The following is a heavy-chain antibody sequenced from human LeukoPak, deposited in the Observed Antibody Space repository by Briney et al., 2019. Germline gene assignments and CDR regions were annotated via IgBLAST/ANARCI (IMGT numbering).Heavy chain of an antibody. Sequence: GESVKVSCKASGYTFTSYGISWVRQAPGQGLEWMGWIRAYNGNTNYAQKLQGRVTMTTDTSTSTAYMELRSLRSDDTAVYYCARDHMTTVTTGTGFDYWGQGTLVTVSS. CDR3: ARDHMTTVTTGTGFDY. CDR1: GYTFTSYG. J-gene: IGHJ4*02. V-gene: IGHV1-18*01. D-gene: IGHD4-11*01. CDR2: IRAYNGNT.